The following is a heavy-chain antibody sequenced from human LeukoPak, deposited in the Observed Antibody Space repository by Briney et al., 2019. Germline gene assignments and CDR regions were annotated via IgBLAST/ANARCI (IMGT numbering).Heavy chain of an antibody. CDR3: ATVSEY. Sequence: PGGSLRLSCAASGFTFNYFWMHWVHQVRGKGLVWVSGINNDGTATYYADSVKGRFTISRDNAKNTVYLQMNGLRAEDTTVYYCATVSEYWGQGTLVTVSS. CDR2: INNDGTAT. V-gene: IGHV3-74*01. J-gene: IGHJ4*02. CDR1: GFTFNYFW.